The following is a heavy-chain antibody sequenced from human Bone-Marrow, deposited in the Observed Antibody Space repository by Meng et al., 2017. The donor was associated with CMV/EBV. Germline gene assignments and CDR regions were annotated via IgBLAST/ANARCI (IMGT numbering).Heavy chain of an antibody. Sequence: GSLRLSCAVSGGSISSSNWWSWVRQPPGKGLEWIGEIYHSGSTNYNPSFKSRVTISVKKSKNNFPLKLSSGTAADAAVYYGAGRGGAGEVDGMDVWGQGTTVTVSS. CDR3: AGRGGAGEVDGMDV. CDR2: IYHSGST. D-gene: IGHD7-27*01. V-gene: IGHV4-4*02. J-gene: IGHJ6*02. CDR1: GGSISSSNW.